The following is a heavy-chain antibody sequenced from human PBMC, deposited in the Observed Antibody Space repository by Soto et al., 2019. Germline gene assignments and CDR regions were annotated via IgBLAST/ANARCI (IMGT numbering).Heavy chain of an antibody. V-gene: IGHV3-23*01. CDR1: GFTFSSYA. D-gene: IGHD2-8*01. CDR2: ISGSGGST. Sequence: GGSLRLSCAASGFTFSSYAMSWVHQAPGKGLEWVSAISGSGGSTYYADSVKGRFTISRDNSKNTLYLQMNSLRAEDTAVYYCAKDLEDIVLMVYATGSDYWGQGTLVTVSS. J-gene: IGHJ4*02. CDR3: AKDLEDIVLMVYATGSDY.